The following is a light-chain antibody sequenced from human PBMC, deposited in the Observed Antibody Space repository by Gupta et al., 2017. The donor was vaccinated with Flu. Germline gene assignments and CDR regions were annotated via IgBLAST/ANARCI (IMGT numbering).Light chain of an antibody. V-gene: IGLV2-14*01. J-gene: IGLJ1*01. Sequence: QSALTQPASASGPPGQSITISCCGTSSDVGRSDSVSWYQQHPDKTPKLIIFDVTTQPSGVSSRFSGSKSGNTASLTISGHQAEDDTDYSCSSNTSGSTLYVVGTGTKVTVL. CDR3: SSNTSGSTLYV. CDR2: DVT. CDR1: SSDVGRSDS.